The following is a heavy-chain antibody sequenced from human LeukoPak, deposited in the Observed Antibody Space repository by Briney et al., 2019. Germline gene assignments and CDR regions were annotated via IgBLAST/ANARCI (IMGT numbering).Heavy chain of an antibody. J-gene: IGHJ4*02. CDR1: GFTFSSYA. Sequence: GRSLRLSCAASGFTFSSYAMSWVRQAPGKGLEWVSAISGSGGSTYYADSVKGRFTISRDNSKNTLYLQMNSLRAEDTAVYYCAKGYYYDSSGYYNWGQGTLVTVSS. CDR2: ISGSGGST. D-gene: IGHD3-22*01. CDR3: AKGYYYDSSGYYN. V-gene: IGHV3-23*01.